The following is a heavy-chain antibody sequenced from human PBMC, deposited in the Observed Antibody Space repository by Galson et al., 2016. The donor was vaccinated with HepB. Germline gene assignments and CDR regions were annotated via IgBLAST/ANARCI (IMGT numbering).Heavy chain of an antibody. J-gene: IGHJ6*02. CDR2: ASPYSGNT. CDR3: ARAVLYDYVWGNYRHGYFYGMDA. Sequence: SVKVSCKGSGYTFSSYSITWVRQAPGQGLEWMGCASPYSGNTKYAQKFQGRVTLTTDTSTSTAYMELRSLRSDDTAVYYCARAVLYDYVWGNYRHGYFYGMDAWGQGTRVTGSS. CDR1: GYTFSSYS. V-gene: IGHV1-18*01. D-gene: IGHD3-16*02.